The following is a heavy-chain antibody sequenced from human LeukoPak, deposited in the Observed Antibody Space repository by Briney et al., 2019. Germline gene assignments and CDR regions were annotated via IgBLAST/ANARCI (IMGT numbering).Heavy chain of an antibody. Sequence: ASVKVSCKASGGTFSSYAISWVRQAPGQGLEWMGGIIPIFGTANYAQKFQGRVTITTDESTSTAYMELSNLRSEDTAVYYCARGAAAIEGELDYWGQGTLVTVSS. CDR3: ARGAAAIEGELDY. CDR1: GGTFSSYA. J-gene: IGHJ4*02. D-gene: IGHD2-2*01. CDR2: IIPIFGTA. V-gene: IGHV1-69*05.